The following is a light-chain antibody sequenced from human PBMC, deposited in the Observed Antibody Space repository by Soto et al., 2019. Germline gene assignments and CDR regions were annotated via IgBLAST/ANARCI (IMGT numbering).Light chain of an antibody. CDR3: LQYGSAPFT. V-gene: IGKV3-20*01. Sequence: ESVLTEAPCTLSLYPGERAPLSCRASQSVSSSQLTWFQQKPGQAPRLLIYAASNRAAGIPDRFSGSGSGTDFTLTISRLEPEDFAVYYCLQYGSAPFTFGGGTKVDI. CDR2: AAS. J-gene: IGKJ4*01. CDR1: QSVSSSQ.